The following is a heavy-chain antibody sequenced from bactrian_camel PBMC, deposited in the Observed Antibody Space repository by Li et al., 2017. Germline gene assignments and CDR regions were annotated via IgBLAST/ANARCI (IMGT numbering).Heavy chain of an antibody. Sequence: VQLVESGGGSVQAGGSLILSCTMSGVASNGYCMGWFREAPGKGREGVASIRDGGATTNYASSVKGRFTISRDNDKDTIYLQMDSLKSEDTATYNCAARSASCSLTWAREDLYNWWGQGTQVTVS. J-gene: IGHJ4*01. CDR2: IRDGGATT. D-gene: IGHD1*01. CDR3: AARSASCSLTWAREDLYNW. V-gene: IGHV3S1*01. CDR1: GVASNGYC.